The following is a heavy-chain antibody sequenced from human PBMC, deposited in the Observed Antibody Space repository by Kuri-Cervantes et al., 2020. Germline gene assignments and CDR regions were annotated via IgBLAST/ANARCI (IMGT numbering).Heavy chain of an antibody. CDR1: GGSFSGYY. CDR3: ARHRVAPTSLRRAFDV. CDR2: INRSGTT. J-gene: IGHJ3*01. D-gene: IGHD5-12*01. V-gene: IGHV4-34*01. Sequence: SETLSLTCAVYGGSFSGYYWSWIRQPPGKGLEWIGEINRSGTTNYNPSLKSRVAMSVDTSKNQISLKLTSVTAADTAVYYCARHRVAPTSLRRAFDVWGQGTLVTVSS.